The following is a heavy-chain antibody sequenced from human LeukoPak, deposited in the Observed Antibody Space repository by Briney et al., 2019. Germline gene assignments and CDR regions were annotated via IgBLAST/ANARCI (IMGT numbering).Heavy chain of an antibody. D-gene: IGHD3-10*01. CDR3: ARLPRYGSGSYPHYYYGMDV. CDR2: IYYSGST. CDR1: GGSISSYY. Sequence: SETLSLTCTVSGGSISSYYWSWIRQPPGKGLEWIGYIYYSGSTNYNPSLKSRVTISVDTSKNQFSLKLSSVTAADTAVYYCARLPRYGSGSYPHYYYGMDVWGQGTTVTVSS. J-gene: IGHJ6*02. V-gene: IGHV4-59*01.